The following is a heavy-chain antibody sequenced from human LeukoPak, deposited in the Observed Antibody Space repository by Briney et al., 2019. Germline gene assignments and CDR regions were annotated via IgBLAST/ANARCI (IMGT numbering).Heavy chain of an antibody. CDR2: INHSRRT. D-gene: IGHD3-10*01. CDR3: ARGRHGVRGVIIIGGYYYGMDV. J-gene: IGHJ6*01. CDR1: GESFSGYY. Sequence: SETMSLTCAVYGESFSGYYWSWIRHPPRKALEWIGEINHSRRTKYNPSLKSRLSKSLDTSKHKFSLKLSSATAADTAVYYRARGRHGVRGVIIIGGYYYGMDVWGQGTTVTVSS. V-gene: IGHV4-34*01.